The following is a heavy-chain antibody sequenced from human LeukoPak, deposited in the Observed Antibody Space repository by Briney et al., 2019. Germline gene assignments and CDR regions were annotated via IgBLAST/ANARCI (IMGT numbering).Heavy chain of an antibody. CDR1: GYSFTAYY. CDR3: ARSPHISTGENFDY. J-gene: IGHJ4*02. D-gene: IGHD3-9*01. V-gene: IGHV1-2*02. Sequence: GASVKVSCKASGYSFTAYYMHWVRQAPGQGLEWMGWINPNSGGTNYAQKFQGRVTMTRDTSITTAYMEMSRLRSDDTALYYCARSPHISTGENFDYWGQGTLVTVSS. CDR2: INPNSGGT.